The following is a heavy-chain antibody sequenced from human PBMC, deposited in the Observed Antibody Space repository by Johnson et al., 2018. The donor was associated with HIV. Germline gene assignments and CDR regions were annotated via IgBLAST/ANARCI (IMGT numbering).Heavy chain of an antibody. CDR1: GFTFSNYW. Sequence: MLLVESGGGLVQPGGSLRLSCAASGFTFSNYWMNWVRQAPGKGLEWVANIKEDGSDKYYVDSVKGRFTISRDNVQNSLSLQMNSLRPEDTGVYYCARGRFPEYIDIASGAFDIWGQGTMVTVSS. CDR2: IKEDGSDK. V-gene: IGHV3-7*01. D-gene: IGHD5-12*01. CDR3: ARGRFPEYIDIASGAFDI. J-gene: IGHJ3*02.